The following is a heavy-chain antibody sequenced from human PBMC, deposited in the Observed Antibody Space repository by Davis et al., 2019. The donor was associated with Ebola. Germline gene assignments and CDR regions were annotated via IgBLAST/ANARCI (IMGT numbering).Heavy chain of an antibody. CDR1: GFTFSTYT. CDR2: MAYDGDNK. J-gene: IGHJ4*02. Sequence: GESLKISCAASGFTFSTYTMHWLRQAPGKGLEWVAVMAYDGDNKYYADSVKGRFTISRDNSKDTLYLQMNSLRAEDTALYYCARDPIGVAGAYFDYWGQGTLVTVSS. D-gene: IGHD3-3*01. CDR3: ARDPIGVAGAYFDY. V-gene: IGHV3-30*04.